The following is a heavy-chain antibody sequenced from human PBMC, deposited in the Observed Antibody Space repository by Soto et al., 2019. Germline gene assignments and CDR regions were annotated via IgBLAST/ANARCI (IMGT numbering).Heavy chain of an antibody. J-gene: IGHJ4*02. V-gene: IGHV3-48*01. D-gene: IGHD2-21*02. CDR1: GFTFSTHN. CDR3: AGSTAITPLDY. Sequence: GGSLRLSCAASGFTFSTHNMNWVRQAPGKGLEWVSYISSGSSTIYYADSVKGQFTISRDNAKNSLYLQMNSLRAEDTAVYYCAGSTAITPLDYWGQGTLVTVSS. CDR2: ISSGSSTI.